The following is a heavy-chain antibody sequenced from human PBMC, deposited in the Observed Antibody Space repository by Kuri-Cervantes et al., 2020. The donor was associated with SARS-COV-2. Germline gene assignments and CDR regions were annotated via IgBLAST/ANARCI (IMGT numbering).Heavy chain of an antibody. Sequence: ASVKVSCKASGYTFTSYGISWVRQAPGQGLEWMGWISAYNGNTNYAQKLQGRVTMTTDTSTSTACMELRSLRSDDTAVYYCARSVRQGSPATYFDYWGQGTLVTVSS. CDR1: GYTFTSYG. J-gene: IGHJ4*02. CDR2: ISAYNGNT. D-gene: IGHD5-24*01. CDR3: ARSVRQGSPATYFDY. V-gene: IGHV1-18*01.